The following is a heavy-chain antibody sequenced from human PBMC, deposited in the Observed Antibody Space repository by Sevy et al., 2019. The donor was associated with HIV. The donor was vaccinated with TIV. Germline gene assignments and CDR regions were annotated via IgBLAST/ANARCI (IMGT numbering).Heavy chain of an antibody. D-gene: IGHD2-2*01. V-gene: IGHV1-18*01. CDR2: ISAYTGDT. CDR1: GYTFTSYG. J-gene: IGHJ6*02. CDR3: ARDVSLVPAAIGRGFYYYGMDV. Sequence: ASVKASCKASGYTFTSYGISWVRQAPGQGLEWMGWISAYTGDTNYAQNLQGRVTMTTDTSTRTAYMELRSLRSDDTAVYYCARDVSLVPAAIGRGFYYYGMDVWGQGTTVTVSS.